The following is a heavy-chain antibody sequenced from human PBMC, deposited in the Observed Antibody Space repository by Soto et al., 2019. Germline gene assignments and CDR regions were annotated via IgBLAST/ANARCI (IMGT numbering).Heavy chain of an antibody. J-gene: IGHJ4*02. V-gene: IGHV1-69*13. D-gene: IGHD6-13*01. CDR3: ARADNPYSSSHFY. CDR1: GGTFSSYA. Sequence: SVKVSCKASGGTFSSYAISWVRQAPGQGLEWMGGIIPIFGTANYAQKFRGRVTITADESTSTAYMELSSLRSEDTAVYYCARADNPYSSSHFYWGQGTLVTVSS. CDR2: IIPIFGTA.